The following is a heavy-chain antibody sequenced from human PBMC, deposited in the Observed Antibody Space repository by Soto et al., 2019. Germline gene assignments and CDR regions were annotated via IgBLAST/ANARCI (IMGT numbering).Heavy chain of an antibody. V-gene: IGHV4-4*02. J-gene: IGHJ4*02. CDR1: GGFTSTNNW. D-gene: IGHD3-10*01. CDR3: ARSPPSSYYGGSGTFDY. CDR2: AYHSGST. Sequence: LSLTCAVSGGFTSTNNWWSWVRQPPGKGLEWIGDAYHSGSTEYNPSLKSRVSISVDKSKNQISLKLTSATAADTAVYYCARSPPSSYYGGSGTFDYWGQGTLVTVSS.